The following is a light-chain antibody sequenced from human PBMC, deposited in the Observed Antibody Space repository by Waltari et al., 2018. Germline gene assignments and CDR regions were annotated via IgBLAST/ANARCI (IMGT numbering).Light chain of an antibody. CDR1: QGLVHSDGNTY. J-gene: IGKJ2*01. Sequence: DVVMTQSPLSLPVTLGQPASISCRSSQGLVHSDGNTYLYWFQHRPGQSPRRLIYKAYNRDGGIPDRFSGSGSGADFTLKISRVEAEDVGVYYCMQGTHWPYTFGQGTKLET. CDR2: KAY. CDR3: MQGTHWPYT. V-gene: IGKV2-30*02.